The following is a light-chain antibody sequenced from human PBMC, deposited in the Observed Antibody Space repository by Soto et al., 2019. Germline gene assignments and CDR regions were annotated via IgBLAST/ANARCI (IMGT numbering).Light chain of an antibody. CDR1: QNINNY. CDR3: QQYENRPT. CDR2: DAS. J-gene: IGKJ5*01. Sequence: DIQMPQSPSSLSASLGDRFTITCQASQNINNYLNWYQQKPGRAPKLLIYDASNLEAGVPSRFRGSGSGTDFTFTISRLQPEDLATYYCQQYENRPTFGQGTRLEIK. V-gene: IGKV1-33*01.